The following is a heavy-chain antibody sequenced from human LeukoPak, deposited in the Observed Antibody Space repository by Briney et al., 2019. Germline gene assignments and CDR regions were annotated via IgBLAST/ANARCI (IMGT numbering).Heavy chain of an antibody. J-gene: IGHJ1*01. V-gene: IGHV3-11*04. D-gene: IGHD2-2*01. CDR3: FMTAGRASATDH. Sequence: PGGSLRLSCAASGLTSRFAFSDYYMSWIRQAPGKGLEWPSFISSSGDIVYYADSVRGRFTISRDNAKNSLYLQMYSLGVEDTAMYYCFMTAGRASATDHWGQGALVTVSS. CDR1: GLTSRFAFSDYY. CDR2: ISSSGDIV.